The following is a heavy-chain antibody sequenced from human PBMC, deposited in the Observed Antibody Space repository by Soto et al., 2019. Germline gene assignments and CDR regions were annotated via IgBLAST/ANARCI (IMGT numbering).Heavy chain of an antibody. CDR3: AKDPDPVFSLVVNNY. CDR1: GFTFSSYA. J-gene: IGHJ4*02. V-gene: IGHV3-23*01. D-gene: IGHD3-22*01. CDR2: ISGSGGST. Sequence: VGSLRLSCAASGFTFSSYAMSWVRQAPGKGLEWVSAISGSGGSTYYADSVKGRFTISRDNSKNTLYLQMNSLRAEDTAVYYCAKDPDPVFSLVVNNYWGQGTLVTVSS.